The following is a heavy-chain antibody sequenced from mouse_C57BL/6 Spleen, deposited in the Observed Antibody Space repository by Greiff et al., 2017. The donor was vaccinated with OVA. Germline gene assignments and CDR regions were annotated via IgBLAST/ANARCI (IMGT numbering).Heavy chain of an antibody. CDR3: ARILLSPFDD. J-gene: IGHJ2*01. Sequence: QVQLQQSGAELARPGASVKLSCKASGYTFTSYGISWVKLRTGQGLEWIGEIDPRSGNTYYNEKFKGKATLTADKSSSKAYMTLRSLTSEDSAVYFCARILLSPFDDWGQGTTLTVSS. CDR2: IDPRSGNT. D-gene: IGHD1-1*01. CDR1: GYTFTSYG. V-gene: IGHV1-81*01.